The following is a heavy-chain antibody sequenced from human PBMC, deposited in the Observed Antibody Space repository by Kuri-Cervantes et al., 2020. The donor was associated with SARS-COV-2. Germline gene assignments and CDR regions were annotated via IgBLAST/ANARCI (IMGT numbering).Heavy chain of an antibody. CDR2: INHXGST. D-gene: IGHD3-10*01. CDR3: ARGXNTELLWFGXSISYYFDY. Sequence: SETLSLTCAVYGGSFSGYYWSWIRQPPGKGLEWXGEINHXGSTNYNPSLKSRVTISVDTSKNQFSLXXSSVTAADTAVYYCARGXNTELLWFGXSISYYFDYWGQGTLVTVSS. V-gene: IGHV4-34*01. J-gene: IGHJ4*02. CDR1: GGSFSGYY.